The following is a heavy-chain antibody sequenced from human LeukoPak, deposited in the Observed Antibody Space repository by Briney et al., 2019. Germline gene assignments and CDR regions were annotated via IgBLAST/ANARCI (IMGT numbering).Heavy chain of an antibody. CDR2: IYDSGST. D-gene: IGHD3-16*02. J-gene: IGHJ5*02. V-gene: IGHV4-39*07. CDR1: GGSISSSSYY. CDR3: ARDENGYVWGSFRA. Sequence: SSETLSLTCTVSGGSISSSSYYWGWIRQPPGKGLEWIGNIYDSGSTYYNPSLESRVTMSLDTSKNQFSLKLSSVTAADTAVYYCARDENGYVWGSFRAWGQGTLVTVSS.